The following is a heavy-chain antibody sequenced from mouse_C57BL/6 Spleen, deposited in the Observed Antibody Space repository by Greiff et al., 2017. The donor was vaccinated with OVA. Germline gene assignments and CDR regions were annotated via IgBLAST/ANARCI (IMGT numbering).Heavy chain of an antibody. D-gene: IGHD2-4*01. CDR3: ARRRYDYDGTWYFDV. Sequence: ESGPGLVKPSQSLSLTCSVTGYSITSGYYWNWIRQFPGNKLEWMGYISYDGSNNYNPSLKNRISITRDTSKNQFFLKLNSVTTEDTATYYCARRRYDYDGTWYFDVWGTGTTVTVSS. J-gene: IGHJ1*03. CDR1: GYSITSGYY. V-gene: IGHV3-6*01. CDR2: ISYDGSN.